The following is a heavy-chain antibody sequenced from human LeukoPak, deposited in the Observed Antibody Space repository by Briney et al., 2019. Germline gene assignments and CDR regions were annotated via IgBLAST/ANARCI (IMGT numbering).Heavy chain of an antibody. Sequence: PSETLSLTCTVSGVSISSYYWSWIRQPPGKGLEWIGYIYYSGSTNYNPSLKSRVTMSVDTSKNQFSLKLSSVTAADTAVYYCAGLRYFDPYYFDYWGQGTLVTVSS. CDR1: GVSISSYY. V-gene: IGHV4-59*01. D-gene: IGHD3-9*01. CDR2: IYYSGST. J-gene: IGHJ4*02. CDR3: AGLRYFDPYYFDY.